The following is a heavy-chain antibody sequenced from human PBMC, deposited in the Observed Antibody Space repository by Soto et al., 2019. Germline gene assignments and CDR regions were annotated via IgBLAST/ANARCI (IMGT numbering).Heavy chain of an antibody. CDR3: ARHSLGYSSGWYYFDY. CDR2: IYYSGST. CDR1: GGSISSSSYY. V-gene: IGHV4-39*01. D-gene: IGHD6-19*01. Sequence: SETLSLTCTVSGGSISSSSYYWGWIRQPPGKGLEWIGSIYYSGSTYYNPSLKSRVTISVDTSKNQFSLKLSSVTAADTAVYYCARHSLGYSSGWYYFDYWGQGTLVTSPQ. J-gene: IGHJ4*02.